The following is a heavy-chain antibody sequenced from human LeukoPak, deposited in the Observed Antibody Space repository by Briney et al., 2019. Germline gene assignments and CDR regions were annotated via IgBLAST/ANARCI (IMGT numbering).Heavy chain of an antibody. CDR2: IYYSGST. V-gene: IGHV4-59*01. J-gene: IGHJ4*02. D-gene: IGHD3-22*01. CDR3: ARADRYYYDSSGYFSY. Sequence: SETLSLTCTVSGGSISSYYWSWIRQPPGKGLEWIGYIYYSGSTNYNPSLKSRVTISVDTSKNQFSLKLSSVTAADTAVYYCARADRYYYDSSGYFSYWGQGTLVTVSS. CDR1: GGSISSYY.